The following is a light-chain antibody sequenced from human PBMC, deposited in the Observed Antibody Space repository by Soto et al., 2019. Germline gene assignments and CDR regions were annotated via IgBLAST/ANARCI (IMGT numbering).Light chain of an antibody. CDR3: QQYNNWPPIT. J-gene: IGKJ4*01. CDR2: GAS. Sequence: EIVMTQSPATLSVSPGERATFSCRSSQSVSSNLAWYQQKPGQAPRLLIYGASTRATGIPARFSGSGSGTDFTLTISSLQSEDFAVYYCQQYNNWPPITFGGGTKVDIK. CDR1: QSVSSN. V-gene: IGKV3-15*01.